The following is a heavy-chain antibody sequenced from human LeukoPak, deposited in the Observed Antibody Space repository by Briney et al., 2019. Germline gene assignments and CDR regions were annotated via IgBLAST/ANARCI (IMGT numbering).Heavy chain of an antibody. CDR3: ARTIYEIGSYYIDI. CDR1: GFTFSSYW. D-gene: IGHD2-15*01. Sequence: GGSLRLSCAASGFTFSSYWMSWVRQAPGKGLEWVANIKQDGSEKYYVDSVKGRFTISRDNAKNSLYLQMNSLRAADTAVYYCARTIYEIGSYYIDIWGQGTLVTVSS. CDR2: IKQDGSEK. J-gene: IGHJ4*02. V-gene: IGHV3-7*03.